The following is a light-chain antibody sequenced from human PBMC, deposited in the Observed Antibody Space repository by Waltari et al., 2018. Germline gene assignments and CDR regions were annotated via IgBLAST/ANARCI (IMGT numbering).Light chain of an antibody. Sequence: SYVLTQPPAVSVAPGQTARLPCGGNQIGRKPVHWYQQRPGRAPVLVVHDDTGRPSGSSERISAAKSGNTATLTITRVEGGDEADYYCQVWDSRSGQVVFGGGTKLTVL. V-gene: IGLV3-21*02. CDR2: DDT. CDR1: QIGRKP. J-gene: IGLJ2*01. CDR3: QVWDSRSGQVV.